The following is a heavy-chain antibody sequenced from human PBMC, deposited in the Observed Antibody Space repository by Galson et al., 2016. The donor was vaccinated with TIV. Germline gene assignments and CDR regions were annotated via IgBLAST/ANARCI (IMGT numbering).Heavy chain of an antibody. J-gene: IGHJ4*02. CDR2: ISGSGGST. Sequence: SLRLSCAATGFTFTTYGMTWVRQAPGKALEWVSFISGSGGSTYHTDSVKGRFTISRDNSKNTVFLQMNSLRAEDTAVYYCAKIDSSGYSYGGRFVYWGQGTLVTVSS. CDR3: AKIDSSGYSYGGRFVY. V-gene: IGHV3-23*01. CDR1: GFTFTTYG. D-gene: IGHD3-22*01.